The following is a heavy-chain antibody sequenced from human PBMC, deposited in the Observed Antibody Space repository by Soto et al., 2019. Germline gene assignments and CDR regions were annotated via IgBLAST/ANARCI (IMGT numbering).Heavy chain of an antibody. CDR2: IYPGDSDT. D-gene: IGHD3-3*01. J-gene: IGHJ5*02. Sequence: PGESLKISCKGSGYSFTSYCIGWVRQMPGKGLEWMGIIYPGDSDTRYSPSFQGQVTISADKSISTAYLQWSSLKASDTAMYYCARLAVGDTIFGVDTNWFDPWGQGTLVTVSS. CDR3: ARLAVGDTIFGVDTNWFDP. V-gene: IGHV5-51*01. CDR1: GYSFTSYC.